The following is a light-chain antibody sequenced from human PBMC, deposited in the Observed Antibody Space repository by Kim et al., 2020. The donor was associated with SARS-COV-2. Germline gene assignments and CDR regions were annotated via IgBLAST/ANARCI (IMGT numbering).Light chain of an antibody. CDR2: DDS. CDR1: NIGSKS. Sequence: APGKTARITCGGNNIGSKSVHWYQPKPGQAPVLVVYDDSDRPSGIPERFSGSNSGNTATLTISRVEAGDEADYYYQVWDSSSDHVVFGGGTQLTVL. CDR3: QVWDSSSDHVV. J-gene: IGLJ2*01. V-gene: IGLV3-21*03.